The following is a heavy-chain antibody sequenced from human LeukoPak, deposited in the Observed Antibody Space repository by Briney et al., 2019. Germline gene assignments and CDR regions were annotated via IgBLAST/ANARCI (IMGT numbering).Heavy chain of an antibody. CDR2: FDPEDGET. V-gene: IGHV1-24*01. CDR3: ATDPNYYGSGSLDY. J-gene: IGHJ4*02. CDR1: GYTFTSYD. Sequence: GASVKVSCKASGYTFTSYDINWVRQATGQGLEWMGSFDPEDGETTYAQKFQGRVTMTEDTSTDTVYMELSSLRSEDTAVYYCATDPNYYGSGSLDYWGQGTLVTVSS. D-gene: IGHD3-10*01.